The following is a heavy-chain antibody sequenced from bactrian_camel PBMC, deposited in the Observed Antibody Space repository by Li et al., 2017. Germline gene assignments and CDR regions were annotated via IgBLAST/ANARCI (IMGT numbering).Heavy chain of an antibody. CDR1: GNTYNTNI. J-gene: IGHJ4*01. CDR2: SSAGGT. V-gene: IGHV3S53*01. D-gene: IGHD3*01. CDR3: APGRVRRCNY. Sequence: VQLVESGGGSVQAGGSLKLSCVISGNTYNTNICGCFRQAPGKASEGVAISSAGGTLIFDSVKGRFTISRDNAKRTVYLEMNNLKPEDTGVYYCAPGRVRRCNYWGRGTQVTV.